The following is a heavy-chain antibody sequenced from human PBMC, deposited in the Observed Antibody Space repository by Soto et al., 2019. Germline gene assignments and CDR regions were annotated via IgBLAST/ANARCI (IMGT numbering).Heavy chain of an antibody. J-gene: IGHJ4*02. D-gene: IGHD2-15*01. CDR1: GGTFSSYA. CDR2: IIPIFGTA. CDR3: ARESRYCSGGSCYFLPGIDY. Sequence: QGQLVQSGAEVKKPGSSVKVSCKASGGTFSSYAISWVRQAPGQGLEWMGGIIPIFGTANYAQKFQGRVTIPADESTSTAYMGLSSLRSEDTAVYYCARESRYCSGGSCYFLPGIDYWGQGTLVTVSS. V-gene: IGHV1-69*12.